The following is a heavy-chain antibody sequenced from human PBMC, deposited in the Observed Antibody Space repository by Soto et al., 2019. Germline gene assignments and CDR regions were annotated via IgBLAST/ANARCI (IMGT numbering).Heavy chain of an antibody. V-gene: IGHV4-34*01. J-gene: IGHJ6*02. CDR3: ARALMIPYSLSSHYYYGMDV. D-gene: IGHD6-6*01. Sequence: SETLSLTCAVYGGSFSGYYWSWLRQPPGKGLEWIGEINNSGSTNYNPSLKSRVTISVDRAKNQFSLKLSSVTASDTAVYYCARALMIPYSLSSHYYYGMDVCGQGNPVTVSS. CDR1: GGSFSGYY. CDR2: INNSGST.